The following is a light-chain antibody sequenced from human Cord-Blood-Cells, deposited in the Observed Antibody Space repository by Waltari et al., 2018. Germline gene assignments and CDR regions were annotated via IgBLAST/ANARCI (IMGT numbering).Light chain of an antibody. CDR3: QAWDSSTVV. CDR1: QLGDKY. J-gene: IGLJ2*01. Sequence: SYELTQPPSVSVSPGQTASITCSGDQLGDKYACWYQQKPGQSPVLVIYQDSKRPSGFPELVSVCNSGNTATLTISGTQAMDEAYYYCQAWDSSTVVFGEGTKLTVL. CDR2: QDS. V-gene: IGLV3-1*01.